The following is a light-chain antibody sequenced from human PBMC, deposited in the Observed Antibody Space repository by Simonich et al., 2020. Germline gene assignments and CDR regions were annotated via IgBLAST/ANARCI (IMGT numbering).Light chain of an antibody. J-gene: IGLJ3*02. CDR2: EDN. Sequence: NFMLTQPHSVSESPGKTVTISCTRSSGSIARNYLQWYQQRPGSSPTTVIYEDNQRPSGVPDRFSGSIDSSSNSASLTISGLKTEDEADYYCQSYDSSNRVFGGGTKLTVL. CDR1: SGSIARNY. CDR3: QSYDSSNRV. V-gene: IGLV6-57*01.